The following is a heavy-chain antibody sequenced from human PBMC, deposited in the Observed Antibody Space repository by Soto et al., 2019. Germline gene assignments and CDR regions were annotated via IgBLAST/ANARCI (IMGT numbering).Heavy chain of an antibody. CDR3: ARESGYSSSGAFDI. J-gene: IGHJ3*02. D-gene: IGHD6-13*01. V-gene: IGHV3-48*03. Sequence: GGSLRLSCAASGFTFSSYEMNWVRQAPGKGLEWVSYISSSGSTRYYADSVKGRFTISRDNAKNSLYLQMNSLRAEDTAVYYCARESGYSSSGAFDIWGQGTMVTVSS. CDR2: ISSSGSTR. CDR1: GFTFSSYE.